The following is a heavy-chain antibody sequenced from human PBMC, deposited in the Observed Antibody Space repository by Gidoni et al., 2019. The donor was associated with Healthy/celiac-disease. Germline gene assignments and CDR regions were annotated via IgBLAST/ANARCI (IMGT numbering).Heavy chain of an antibody. Sequence: QVQLVQSGAEVKKPGASVKVSCKASGYTFTSYDINWVRQATGQGLEWMGWMNPNSGNTGYAQKFQGRVTMTRNTSISTAYMELSSLRSEDTAVYYCARTLWFGELLPVDPEDVWGQGTTVTVSS. J-gene: IGHJ6*02. CDR3: ARTLWFGELLPVDPEDV. CDR2: MNPNSGNT. V-gene: IGHV1-8*01. D-gene: IGHD3-10*01. CDR1: GYTFTSYD.